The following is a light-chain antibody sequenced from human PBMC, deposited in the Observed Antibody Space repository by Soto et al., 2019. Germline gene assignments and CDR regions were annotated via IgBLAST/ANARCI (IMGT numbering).Light chain of an antibody. CDR1: SSDVGGYNY. CDR3: CSYAGSPRYV. V-gene: IGLV2-11*01. J-gene: IGLJ1*01. Sequence: QSALTQPRSVSGSPGQSVTISCTGTSSDVGGYNYVSWYQQHPGKAPKVMIYDVSERPSGVPDRFSGSKSGNTASLTISGLQADAEADYYCCSYAGSPRYVLGTGTKVTVL. CDR2: DVS.